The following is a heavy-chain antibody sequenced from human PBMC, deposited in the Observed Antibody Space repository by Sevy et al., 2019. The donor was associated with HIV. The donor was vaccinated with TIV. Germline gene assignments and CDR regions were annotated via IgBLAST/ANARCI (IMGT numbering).Heavy chain of an antibody. CDR3: ARDRRSIAAANLGMDV. J-gene: IGHJ6*02. V-gene: IGHV4-61*01. D-gene: IGHD6-13*01. CDR2: IYYSGST. CDR1: GGPVSSGSYY. Sequence: SETLSLTCTVSGGPVSSGSYYWSWIRQPPGKGLEWIGYIYYSGSTNYNPSLKSRVTISVDTSKNQFSLKLSSVTAADTAVYYCARDRRSIAAANLGMDVWGQGTTVTVSS.